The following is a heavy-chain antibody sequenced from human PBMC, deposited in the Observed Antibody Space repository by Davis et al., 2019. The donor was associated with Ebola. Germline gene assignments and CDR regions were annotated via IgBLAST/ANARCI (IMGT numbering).Heavy chain of an antibody. V-gene: IGHV1-46*01. D-gene: IGHD5-24*01. CDR3: AGKRRDGYNLGAFDI. CDR2: INPNRGGT. Sequence: ASVKVSCKASGDTSTSYYIHWVRQAPGQGLEWMGMINPNRGGTNYAQRFQGRVTMTRDTSTSTVYMVVSSLRSEDTAVYYCAGKRRDGYNLGAFDIWGQGTMVTVSS. J-gene: IGHJ3*02. CDR1: GDTSTSYY.